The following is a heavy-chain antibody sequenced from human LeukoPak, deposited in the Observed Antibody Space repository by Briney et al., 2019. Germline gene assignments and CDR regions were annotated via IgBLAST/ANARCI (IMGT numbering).Heavy chain of an antibody. CDR1: GFTFDDYA. CDR2: ISWDSGSI. CDR3: AKDSSLLGELSYPIH. J-gene: IGHJ4*02. Sequence: GGSLRLSCAASGFTFDDYAMHWVRQATGKGLEWVSGISWDSGSIDYADAVKGRFTISRDNAKNSLYLKMNSRGAEETALYCCAKDSSLLGELSYPIHWGQVTLVTVSS. V-gene: IGHV3-9*01. D-gene: IGHD3-16*02.